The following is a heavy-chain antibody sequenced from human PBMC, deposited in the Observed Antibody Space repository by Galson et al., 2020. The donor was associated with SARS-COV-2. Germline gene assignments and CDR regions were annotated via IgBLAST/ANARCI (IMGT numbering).Heavy chain of an antibody. Sequence: TGGSLRLSCAASGFTFSSYDMHWVRQATGKGLEWVSAIGTAGDTYYPGSVKGRFTITRENAKNSLYLQMNSLRAGDTAVYYCARASRVYCSSTSCYQGLDYYYGMDVWGQGPTVTVSS. CDR1: GFTFSSYD. D-gene: IGHD2-2*01. J-gene: IGHJ6*02. V-gene: IGHV3-13*01. CDR3: ARASRVYCSSTSCYQGLDYYYGMDV. CDR2: IGTAGDT.